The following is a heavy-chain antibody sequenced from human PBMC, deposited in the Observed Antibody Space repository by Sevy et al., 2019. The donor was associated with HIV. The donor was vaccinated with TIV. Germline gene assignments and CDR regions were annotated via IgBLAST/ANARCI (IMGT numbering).Heavy chain of an antibody. V-gene: IGHV3-74*01. D-gene: IGHD4-17*01. CDR3: ARDTLGYGGNPNLDLDL. Sequence: GGSLRLSCAASGFSFSRYFMHWVRQAPGEGLVWVSRINSDGSTTNYAYSVEGRFIVSRDKAKKTLYLELHSLRVEDTATYYCARDTLGYGGNPNLDLDLWGQGTLVTVSS. J-gene: IGHJ5*02. CDR1: GFSFSRYF. CDR2: INSDGSTT.